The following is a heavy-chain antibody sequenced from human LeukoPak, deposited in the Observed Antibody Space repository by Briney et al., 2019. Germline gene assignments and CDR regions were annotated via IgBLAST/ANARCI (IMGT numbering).Heavy chain of an antibody. Sequence: GGSLRLSCAASGFAVSTNYMSWVRQAPGQGLEWVSVIFSGGTTYYADIVKGRFSISRDNSKNMLYLQMNSLRAEDTAVYYCARGAVPDYWGQGTLVTVSS. CDR3: ARGAVPDY. D-gene: IGHD6-19*01. CDR2: IFSGGTT. J-gene: IGHJ4*02. CDR1: GFAVSTNY. V-gene: IGHV3-66*01.